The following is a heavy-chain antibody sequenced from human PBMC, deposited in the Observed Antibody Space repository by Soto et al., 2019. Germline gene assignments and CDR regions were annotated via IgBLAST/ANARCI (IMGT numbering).Heavy chain of an antibody. CDR3: ARFRDCTGSTCDPSFGFDL. CDR1: GYTFSTHG. CDR2: ITPYNGNT. V-gene: IGHV1-18*01. D-gene: IGHD2-8*02. J-gene: IGHJ3*01. Sequence: QVQLVQSGPEVKKPGASVKVSCRASGYTFSTHGLSWVRQAPGQGLEWMGWITPYNGNTNYEQKLRGRLTMTTDTSTNTGYMEVRSLRSDDTAVSYCARFRDCTGSTCDPSFGFDLWGPGTVVTVSS.